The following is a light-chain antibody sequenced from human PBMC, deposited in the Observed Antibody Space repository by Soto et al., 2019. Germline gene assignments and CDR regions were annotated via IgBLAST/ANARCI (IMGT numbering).Light chain of an antibody. J-gene: IGLJ2*01. V-gene: IGLV2-23*01. CDR3: CSYAATTLEVK. CDR1: NSYVGSYNL. CDR2: EGS. Sequence: QSALTQPASVSGSPGQSITISWTGTNSYVGSYNLLSWFQHHPGKAPKCLIYEGSKRPSGVSSRFSGSVSGNTASLTISALQAEDEADYYCCSYAATTLEVKFGGGTKLTVL.